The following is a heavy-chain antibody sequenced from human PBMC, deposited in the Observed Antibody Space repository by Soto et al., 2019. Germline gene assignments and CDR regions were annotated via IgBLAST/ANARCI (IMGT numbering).Heavy chain of an antibody. Sequence: QVQLVQSGAEVKKPGASVKVSCKASGYTFTSYDINWVRQATGQGLEWMGWMNPNSGNTGYVQKFQGRVTMTRNTSISTAYMELSSLRSEDTAVYYCARIDIRRGITVTTGDYWGQGTLVTVSS. V-gene: IGHV1-8*01. J-gene: IGHJ4*02. CDR1: GYTFTSYD. CDR2: MNPNSGNT. CDR3: ARIDIRRGITVTTGDY. D-gene: IGHD4-4*01.